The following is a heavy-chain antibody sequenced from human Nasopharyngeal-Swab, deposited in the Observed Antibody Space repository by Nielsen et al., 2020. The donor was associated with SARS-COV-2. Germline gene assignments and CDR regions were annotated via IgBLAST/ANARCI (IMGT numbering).Heavy chain of an antibody. CDR3: ARGQDAYYYMDV. CDR2: INDRGSG. J-gene: IGHJ6*03. CDR1: GGTPNGFH. Sequence: SETLSLTCVVFGGTPNGFHGKWIRQTPGKGLEWIGEINDRGSGNYNPSLRSRVTISAGTSNIQFSLKLNSVTAADTAVYYCARGQDAYYYMDVWGEGTTVTVSS. V-gene: IGHV4-34*01. D-gene: IGHD2-15*01.